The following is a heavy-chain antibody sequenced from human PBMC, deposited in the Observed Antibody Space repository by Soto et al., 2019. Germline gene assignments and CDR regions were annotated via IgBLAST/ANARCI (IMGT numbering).Heavy chain of an antibody. CDR2: IASDGKDK. CDR3: AKDGAIAAADYFFDY. V-gene: IGHV3-30*18. Sequence: GESLKISCAASGFTFSNHAIHWVRQAPGKGLEWVAVIASDGKDKRYADSVKGRFTISRDNSKNTVYLQMNSLRGEDTAVYYCAKDGAIAAADYFFDYWGQGSLVTVSS. CDR1: GFTFSNHA. D-gene: IGHD6-13*01. J-gene: IGHJ4*02.